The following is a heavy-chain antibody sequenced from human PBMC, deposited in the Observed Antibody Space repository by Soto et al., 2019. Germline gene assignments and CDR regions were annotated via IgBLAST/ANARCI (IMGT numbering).Heavy chain of an antibody. J-gene: IGHJ4*02. V-gene: IGHV3-33*01. CDR3: AREVSLGNANYFDY. CDR1: GFTFSSYG. Sequence: QVQLVESGGGVVQPGRSLRLSCAASGFTFSSYGMHWVRQAPGKGLEWVAVIWYDGSNKYYADSVKGRFTISRDNSKNTLYLQTNSLRAEDTAVYYCAREVSLGNANYFDYWGQGTLVTVSS. D-gene: IGHD3-16*01. CDR2: IWYDGSNK.